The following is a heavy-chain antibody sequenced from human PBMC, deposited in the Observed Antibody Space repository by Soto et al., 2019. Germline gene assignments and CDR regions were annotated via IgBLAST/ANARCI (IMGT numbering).Heavy chain of an antibody. CDR2: IYHSGST. CDR3: ARRRGFPSFYFMDV. Sequence: SETLSLTCAVSGGSISSSNWWSWVRQPPGKGLEWIGEIYHSGSTNYNPSLKSRVTISVDTSKNQFSLKLSSVTAADTAVYYCARRRGFPSFYFMDVWAQGTTVTVSS. CDR1: GGSISSSNW. D-gene: IGHD5-12*01. V-gene: IGHV4-4*02. J-gene: IGHJ6*02.